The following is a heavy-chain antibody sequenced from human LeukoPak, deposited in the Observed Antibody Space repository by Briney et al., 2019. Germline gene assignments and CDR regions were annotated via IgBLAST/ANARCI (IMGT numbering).Heavy chain of an antibody. V-gene: IGHV3-48*03. Sequence: GGSLRLSCAASGFTFSNYEMNWVRQAPGKGLEWISHISNIGDIIHYADSVEGRFTISRDNAKNSLYLQMNSLRAEDTAVYYCARVGEKAFHLWPEIDYWGQGTLVTVSS. J-gene: IGHJ4*02. D-gene: IGHD5-24*01. CDR3: ARVGEKAFHLWPEIDY. CDR2: ISNIGDII. CDR1: GFTFSNYE.